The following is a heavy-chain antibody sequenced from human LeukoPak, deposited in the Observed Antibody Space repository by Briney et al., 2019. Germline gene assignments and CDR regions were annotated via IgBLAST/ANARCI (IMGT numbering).Heavy chain of an antibody. CDR3: ARRVVANVFDI. V-gene: IGHV5-51*01. Sequence: GESLKISCQGSGYSFTTHWIGWVRQMPGKGLEWMGIIYPYDSDTRYSPSFQGQVTMSADKSISTAYLQWSTLKASDTAMYYCARRVVANVFDIWGQGTMVTVSS. CDR2: IYPYDSDT. D-gene: IGHD2-15*01. J-gene: IGHJ3*02. CDR1: GYSFTTHW.